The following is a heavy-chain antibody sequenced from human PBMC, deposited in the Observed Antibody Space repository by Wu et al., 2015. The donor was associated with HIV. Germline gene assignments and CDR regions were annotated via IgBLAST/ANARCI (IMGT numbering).Heavy chain of an antibody. V-gene: IGHV1-69*12. J-gene: IGHJ6*02. D-gene: IGHD5-12*01. CDR1: GDTFSTSA. CDR2: LIPIFGKA. CDR3: AINTDSVATSLYSLGV. Sequence: QVQLVQSGAEMKKPRSSVKVSCKASGDTFSTSAISWVRQTPGQGLQWMGGLIPIFGKADYARRFQGRVTITADELRTTAYMELSSLRSEDTAVYYCAINTDSVATSLYSLGVWGQGTVVTVSS.